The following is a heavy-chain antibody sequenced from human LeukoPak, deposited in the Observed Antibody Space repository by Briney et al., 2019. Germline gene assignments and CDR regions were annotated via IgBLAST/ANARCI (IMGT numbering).Heavy chain of an antibody. V-gene: IGHV3-23*01. D-gene: IGHD6-13*01. CDR2: TSGSGGST. CDR1: GFTFSSNA. J-gene: IGHJ4*02. Sequence: GGSLRLSCADSGFTFSSNAMSWVRQAPGKGLEWVSATSGSGGSTYYADSVKGRFTISRDNSKNTLYLQMNSLRAEDTAVYYCAKYNKGAAAGTGFDYWGQGTLVTVSS. CDR3: AKYNKGAAAGTGFDY.